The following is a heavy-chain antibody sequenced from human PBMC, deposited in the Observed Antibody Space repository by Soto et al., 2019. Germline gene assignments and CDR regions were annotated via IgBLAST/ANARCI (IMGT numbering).Heavy chain of an antibody. J-gene: IGHJ4*02. CDR2: VSHDGRNX. V-gene: IGHV3-30*18. Sequence: VQLVESGGGVVQPGRSLRLSCAASGFTFSDYAMHWVRQAXGKGLEWVAVVSHDGRNXXXADSVKXXFTIXXDSXKNTVSXXXXXLXAXDTAVYYCAKGGRQWLVTSDFNYWGQGALVTVSS. D-gene: IGHD6-19*01. CDR1: GFTFSDYA. CDR3: AKGGRQWLVTSDFNY.